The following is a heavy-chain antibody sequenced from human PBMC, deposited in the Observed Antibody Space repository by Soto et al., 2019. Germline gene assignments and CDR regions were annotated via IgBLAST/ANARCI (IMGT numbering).Heavy chain of an antibody. CDR2: ISKDGSKK. CDR3: ANPSGYYFGLGSHDEASDM. Sequence: GGSLRLSCAASGFMFSGFGMHWVRQAPGKGLQWVAGISKDGSKKYYADSVKGRFTISRDNSKKTLYLQMNSLRAEDTAVYYCANPSGYYFGLGSHDEASDMWGQGTVVTVSS. J-gene: IGHJ3*02. D-gene: IGHD3-9*01. V-gene: IGHV3-30*18. CDR1: GFMFSGFG.